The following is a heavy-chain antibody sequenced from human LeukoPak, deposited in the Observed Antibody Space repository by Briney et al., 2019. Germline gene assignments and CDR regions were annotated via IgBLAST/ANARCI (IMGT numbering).Heavy chain of an antibody. Sequence: GGSLRLSCAASGFTFSSYAMSWVRRAPGKGLEWVSSISGSDDSTYYADSVKGRFTISRDNSKNTLYLQMNSLRAEDTAVYYCAKDVPKYCSSTSCYHYYYMDVWGKGTTVTVSS. V-gene: IGHV3-23*01. CDR2: ISGSDDST. D-gene: IGHD2-2*01. CDR1: GFTFSSYA. J-gene: IGHJ6*03. CDR3: AKDVPKYCSSTSCYHYYYMDV.